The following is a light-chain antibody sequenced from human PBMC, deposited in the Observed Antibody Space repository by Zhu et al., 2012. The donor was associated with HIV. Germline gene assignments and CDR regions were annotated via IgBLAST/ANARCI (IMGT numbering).Light chain of an antibody. Sequence: EIVMTQSPATLSVSPGERATLSCRASQSVGSNLAWYQQKPGQAPRLLIYGASTRATNVPVRFSGSGSGTDFTLTISSLEPEDFALYYCQQRSNWPLTFGGGTKVEIK. V-gene: IGKV3-15*01. CDR1: QSVGSN. CDR2: GAS. CDR3: QQRSNWPLT. J-gene: IGKJ4*01.